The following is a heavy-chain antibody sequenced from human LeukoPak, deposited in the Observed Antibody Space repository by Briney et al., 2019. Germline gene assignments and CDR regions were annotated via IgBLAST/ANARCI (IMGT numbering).Heavy chain of an antibody. J-gene: IGHJ6*02. D-gene: IGHD6-6*01. CDR2: IYYSGST. CDR1: GGSFSGYY. CDR3: ARVVKTPYYYYGMDV. Sequence: SETLSLTCAVYGGSFSGYYWSWIRQPPGKGLEWIGYIYYSGSTNYNPSLKSRVTISVDTSKNQFSLKLSSVTAADTAVYYCARVVKTPYYYYGMDVWGQGTTVTVSS. V-gene: IGHV4-59*01.